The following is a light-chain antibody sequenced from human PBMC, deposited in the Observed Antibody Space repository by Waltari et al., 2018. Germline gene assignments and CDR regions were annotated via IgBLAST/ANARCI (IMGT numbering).Light chain of an antibody. CDR3: QQYNNWPLTVT. CDR2: GAS. J-gene: IGKJ5*01. V-gene: IGKV3D-15*01. Sequence: EIVMTQSPATVSVSPGERATLSCRASQSISTNLAWYQQKPGQAPRLLIYGASTRATGIPVRFSGSGSGTEFTLTISSLQSEDFGLYYCQQYNNWPLTVTFGQGTRL. CDR1: QSISTN.